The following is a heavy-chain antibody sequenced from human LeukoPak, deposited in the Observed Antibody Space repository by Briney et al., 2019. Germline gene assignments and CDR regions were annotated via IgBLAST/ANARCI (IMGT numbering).Heavy chain of an antibody. D-gene: IGHD3-3*01. Sequence: GGSLRLSCAASGFTFSSYGMHWVRQAPGQGLEWMGWINPNSGGTNYAQKFQGRVTMTRDTSISTAYMELSRLRSDDTAVYYCARVITIFGPNDYWGQGTLVTVSS. J-gene: IGHJ4*02. CDR2: INPNSGGT. V-gene: IGHV1-2*02. CDR1: GFTFSSYG. CDR3: ARVITIFGPNDY.